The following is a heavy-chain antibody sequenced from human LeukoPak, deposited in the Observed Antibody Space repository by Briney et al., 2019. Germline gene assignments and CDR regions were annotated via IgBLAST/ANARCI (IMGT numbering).Heavy chain of an antibody. Sequence: PGGSLRLSCAASGFTFSSYAMSWVRQAPGKGLEWVSAISGSGGSTYYADSVKGRFTISRDNSKNTLYVQTNSLRAEDTAVYYCAKSARGCSGGRCHGYWGQGTLVSVCS. V-gene: IGHV3-23*01. J-gene: IGHJ4*02. CDR2: ISGSGGST. D-gene: IGHD2-15*01. CDR3: AKSARGCSGGRCHGY. CDR1: GFTFSSYA.